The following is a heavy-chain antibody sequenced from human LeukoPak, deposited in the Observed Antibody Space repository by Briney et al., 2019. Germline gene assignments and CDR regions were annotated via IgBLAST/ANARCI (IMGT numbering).Heavy chain of an antibody. Sequence: GGSLRLSCAASGSTFSTHWMSWVRQAPGKGLEWVANILQDENEIYYVASVKGRFTTSRDNAKNSLYLQMNSLRAEDTAVYYCTRGGALGCLDHWGQGTLVTVSS. CDR3: TRGGALGCLDH. D-gene: IGHD3-16*01. CDR2: ILQDENEI. CDR1: GSTFSTHW. V-gene: IGHV3-7*01. J-gene: IGHJ4*02.